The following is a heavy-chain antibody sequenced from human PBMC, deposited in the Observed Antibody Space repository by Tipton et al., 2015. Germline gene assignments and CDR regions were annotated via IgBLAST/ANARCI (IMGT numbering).Heavy chain of an antibody. CDR3: ARRSSSFFDF. V-gene: IGHV4-39*01. CDR1: GGSISSSSAYY. D-gene: IGHD6-19*01. Sequence: TLRLSCAVSGGSISSSSAYYWGWIRQPPRKVLELIGIVYYSGNAYYNPSLKSRVTISVDTSENKFSLKMTSMSAADMAMYYCARRSSSFFDFWGQGALVTVSS. CDR2: VYYSGNA. J-gene: IGHJ4*02.